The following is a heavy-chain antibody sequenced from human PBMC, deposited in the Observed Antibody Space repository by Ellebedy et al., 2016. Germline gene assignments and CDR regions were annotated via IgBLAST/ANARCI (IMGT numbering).Heavy chain of an antibody. CDR3: AKGTMDYFYH. D-gene: IGHD4/OR15-4a*01. J-gene: IGHJ4*02. V-gene: IGHV3-9*01. CDR2: ISWDSAVI. CDR1: GFTFNDYA. Sequence: LKISXAGSGFTFNDYALHWVRQAPGKGLEWVSGISWDSAVIGYGGSVKGRFTISKDSAKNYLYLQMNSLRPEDTAFYYCAKGTMDYFYHWGQGTLVTVSS.